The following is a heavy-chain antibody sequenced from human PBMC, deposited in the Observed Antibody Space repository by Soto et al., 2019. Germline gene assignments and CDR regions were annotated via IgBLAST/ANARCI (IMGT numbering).Heavy chain of an antibody. V-gene: IGHV1-24*01. CDR2: FDPEDGET. CDR1: GYTLTELS. J-gene: IGHJ5*02. CDR3: ATKEGLYCSGGSYYYQTSGWFAP. D-gene: IGHD2-15*01. Sequence: ASVKVSCKVSGYTLTELSMHWVRQAPGKGLEWMGGFDPEDGETIYAQKFQGRVTMTEDTSTDTAYMELSSLRSEDTAVYYCATKEGLYCSGGSYYYQTSGWFAPWCQGTLVTVSS.